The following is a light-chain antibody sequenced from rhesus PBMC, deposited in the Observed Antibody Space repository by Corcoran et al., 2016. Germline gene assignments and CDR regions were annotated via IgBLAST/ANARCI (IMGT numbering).Light chain of an antibody. V-gene: IGKV1-69*01. CDR3: QQHDNSPFT. J-gene: IGKJ3*01. Sequence: DIQMTQSPSSLSASVGDRVTITCRASQGISNWLAWYQQKPGKAPKLLIYRASNLETGVPSRFRGSGSRTDVTLTISSLQLEDIATYYCQQHDNSPFTFGPGTKLDIK. CDR2: RAS. CDR1: QGISNW.